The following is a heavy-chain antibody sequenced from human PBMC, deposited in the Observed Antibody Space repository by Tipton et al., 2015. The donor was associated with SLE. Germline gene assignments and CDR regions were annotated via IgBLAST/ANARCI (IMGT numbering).Heavy chain of an antibody. CDR3: STWGGGGGIDC. CDR2: IKSKSGGGTG. V-gene: IGHV3-15*07. CDR1: GFTFTNAW. D-gene: IGHD3-16*01. Sequence: SLRLSCTASGFTFTNAWLNWVRQAPGKGLGWVARIKSKSGGGTGDYAAPVKGRFTISRDDSNNTFYLQMNSLKAEDTAVYYCSTWGGGGGIDCWGHGTLVTVSS. J-gene: IGHJ4*01.